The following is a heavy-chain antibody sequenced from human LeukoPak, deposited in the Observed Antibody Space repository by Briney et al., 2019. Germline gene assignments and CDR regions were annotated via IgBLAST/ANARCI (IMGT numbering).Heavy chain of an antibody. CDR1: GFTFSSYS. Sequence: GSLRLSCAASGFTFSSYSMNWVRQAPGKGLEWVAVISYDGSDKYYADSVKGRFTISRDNSKNTLYLQMNSLGAEDTAVYYCARDNYSSSWYYFDFWGQGTLVTVSS. V-gene: IGHV3-30*03. D-gene: IGHD6-13*01. CDR2: ISYDGSDK. CDR3: ARDNYSSSWYYFDF. J-gene: IGHJ4*02.